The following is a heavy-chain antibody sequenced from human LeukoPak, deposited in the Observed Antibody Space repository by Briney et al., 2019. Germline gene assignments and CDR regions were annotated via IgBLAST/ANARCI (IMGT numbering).Heavy chain of an antibody. Sequence: PGGSLRLSCAASGFTFSDYFMSWIRQAPGKGSEWVSYVSGSGSPAYYADSVKGRFTISRDNAQNSLYLQMNSLRVDDTAVYYCARDSLNYASPFDSWGQGILVIVSS. CDR3: ARDSLNYASPFDS. J-gene: IGHJ4*02. D-gene: IGHD4-11*01. CDR2: VSGSGSPA. CDR1: GFTFSDYF. V-gene: IGHV3-11*01.